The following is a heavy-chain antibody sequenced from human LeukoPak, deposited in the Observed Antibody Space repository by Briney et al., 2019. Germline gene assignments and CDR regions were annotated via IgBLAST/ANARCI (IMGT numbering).Heavy chain of an antibody. V-gene: IGHV4-34*04. Sequence: SETLSLTCAVYGGSFRGYYWSWIRQPPGKGLEWIGEINQGGNIKHNPSLKSRATISVDTSKNQFSLKLSSVTAADTAVYYCRTSKGLYYYYNMDVWGQGTTATVSS. CDR2: INQGGNI. CDR3: RTSKGLYYYYNMDV. D-gene: IGHD1-1*01. J-gene: IGHJ6*02. CDR1: GGSFRGYY.